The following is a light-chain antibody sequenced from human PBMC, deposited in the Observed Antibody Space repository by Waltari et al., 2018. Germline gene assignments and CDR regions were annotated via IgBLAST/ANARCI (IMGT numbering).Light chain of an antibody. J-gene: IGLJ2*01. CDR1: AKDICSRYL. V-gene: IGLV2-23*02. CDR3: CSHAFTTILA. Sequence: QSALTQPASVSGSPGQSITISCTGTAKDICSRYLVPWYQHLPGKAPRLIIYEVNKRPSGVSKCFSGSKSGNTASLTISGLQTGDEADYYCCSHAFTTILAFGGVTSLTVL. CDR2: EVN.